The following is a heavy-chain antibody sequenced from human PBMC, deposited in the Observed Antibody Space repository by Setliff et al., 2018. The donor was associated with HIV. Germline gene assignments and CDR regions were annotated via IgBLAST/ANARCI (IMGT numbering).Heavy chain of an antibody. J-gene: IGHJ6*02. CDR3: AREIVTLYTGGHYLYGIDV. CDR1: GFTFSSYG. Sequence: GGSLRLSCAASGFTFSSYGMHWVRQAPGKGLEWVAVIWYDGSNKYYVDSVKGRFTISRENARNSLYLQMNSLRAGDTAVYYCAREIVTLYTGGHYLYGIDVWGQGTAVTVSS. V-gene: IGHV3-33*08. D-gene: IGHD3-22*01. CDR2: IWYDGSNK.